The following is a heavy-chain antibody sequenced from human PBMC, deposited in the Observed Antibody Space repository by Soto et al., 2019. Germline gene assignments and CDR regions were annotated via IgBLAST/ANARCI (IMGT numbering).Heavy chain of an antibody. CDR2: IYSGGST. CDR1: GFTVSSNY. J-gene: IGHJ3*02. Sequence: PGGSLRLSCAASGFTVSSNYMSWVRQAPGKGLEWVSVIYSGGSTYYADSVKGRFTFSRDNSKNTLYLLMNSLRAEDTAVYYCARDGSGDRHAFDIWGQGTMVTVSS. D-gene: IGHD3-10*01. V-gene: IGHV3-53*01. CDR3: ARDGSGDRHAFDI.